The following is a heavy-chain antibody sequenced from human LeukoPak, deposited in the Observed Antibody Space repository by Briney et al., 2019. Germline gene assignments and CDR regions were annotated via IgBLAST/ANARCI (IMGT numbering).Heavy chain of an antibody. CDR3: AGIDAD. V-gene: IGHV3-7*03. Sequence: GGSLRLSCVASGFSFSTHWMHWVRQAPGKGLEWVATINLGGTNKYYVDAVKGRFSISGDDATSSLHLQMNSLRVEDTAVYYCAGIDADWGQGTLVTVSS. J-gene: IGHJ4*02. D-gene: IGHD3-9*01. CDR2: INLGGTNK. CDR1: GFSFSTHW.